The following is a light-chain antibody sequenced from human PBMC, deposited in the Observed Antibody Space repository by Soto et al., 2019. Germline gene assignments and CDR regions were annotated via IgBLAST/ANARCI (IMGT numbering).Light chain of an antibody. CDR3: QQLNSYPVT. Sequence: DIQLTQSPSFLSASVGDRVTITSRASQGLNSYFACYQQKTGKAPTLLHYATSTVQSVFPSRFSGSGSGAEFTLPITSLQPEDIATYYCQQLNSYPVTFGGGTKVEIK. J-gene: IGKJ4*01. CDR1: QGLNSY. V-gene: IGKV1-9*01. CDR2: ATS.